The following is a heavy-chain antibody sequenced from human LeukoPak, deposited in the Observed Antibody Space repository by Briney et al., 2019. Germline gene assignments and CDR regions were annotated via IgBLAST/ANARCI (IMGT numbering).Heavy chain of an antibody. Sequence: PSETLSLTCTVSGGSISSSSYYWGWIRQPPGKGLEWIGSIYYSGSTYYNPSLKSRVTISVDTSKNQFSLKLSSVTAADTAVYYCAKRGYCGGDCYGRFRPLIDYWGQGTLVTVSS. V-gene: IGHV4-39*07. CDR1: GGSISSSSYY. CDR3: AKRGYCGGDCYGRFRPLIDY. D-gene: IGHD2-21*02. J-gene: IGHJ4*02. CDR2: IYYSGST.